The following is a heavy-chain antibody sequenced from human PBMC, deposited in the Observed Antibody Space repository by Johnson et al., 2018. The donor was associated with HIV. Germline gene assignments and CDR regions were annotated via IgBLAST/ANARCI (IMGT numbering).Heavy chain of an antibody. J-gene: IGHJ3*02. CDR3: WKNNQWWGRLPVDAVYI. CDR2: ISYDGRYK. D-gene: IGHD2-8*01. V-gene: IGHV3-30*18. Sequence: QVQLVESGGGVVQPGRSLRLSCAVSGFTFSDYGMHWVRQAPGKGLEWVAVISYDGRYKYYADSVKGRFTISRDDSKNTLYLQMNSLKTEDTAMYYCWKNNQWWGRLPVDAVYIWGQGTLITVSS. CDR1: GFTFSDYG.